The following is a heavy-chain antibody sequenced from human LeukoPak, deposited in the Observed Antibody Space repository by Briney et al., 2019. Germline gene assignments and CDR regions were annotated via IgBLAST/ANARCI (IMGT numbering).Heavy chain of an antibody. CDR1: GFTFSSYW. V-gene: IGHV3-7*01. J-gene: IGHJ4*02. Sequence: GGSLRLSCAASGFTFSSYWMSWVRQAPGKGLEWVANIKQDGSEKYYVDSVKGRFTISRDNAKNSLYLQMNSLRAEDTAVYYCARARSITMIVVVITTKELFDYWGQGTLVTVSS. D-gene: IGHD3-22*01. CDR2: IKQDGSEK. CDR3: ARARSITMIVVVITTKELFDY.